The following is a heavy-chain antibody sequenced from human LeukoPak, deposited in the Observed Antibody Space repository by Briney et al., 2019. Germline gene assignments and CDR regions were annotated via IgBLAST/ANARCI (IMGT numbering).Heavy chain of an antibody. CDR2: IYYSGST. CDR3: ATMDYGDYYYYYGMDV. D-gene: IGHD4-17*01. CDR1: GGSISSYY. V-gene: IGHV4-59*08. Sequence: SETLSLTCTVSGGSISSYYWSWIRQPPGKGLEWIGYIYYSGSTYYNPSLKSRVTISVDTSKNQFSLKLSSVTAADTAVYYCATMDYGDYYYYYGMDVWGQGTTVTVSS. J-gene: IGHJ6*02.